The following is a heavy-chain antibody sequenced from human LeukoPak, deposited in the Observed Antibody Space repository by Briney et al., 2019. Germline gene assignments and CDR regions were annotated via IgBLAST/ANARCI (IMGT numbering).Heavy chain of an antibody. D-gene: IGHD2-2*01. CDR3: ARGCSSTSCFHDNWFDP. CDR2: INPNSGGT. CDR1: GYTFTGYY. Sequence: ASVKVSCKASGYTFTGYYMHWVRQAPGQGLEWMGWINPNSGGTSYAQKFQGRVTMTRDTSISTAYMELSRLRSDDTAVYYCARGCSSTSCFHDNWFDPWGQGTLVTVSS. V-gene: IGHV1-2*02. J-gene: IGHJ5*02.